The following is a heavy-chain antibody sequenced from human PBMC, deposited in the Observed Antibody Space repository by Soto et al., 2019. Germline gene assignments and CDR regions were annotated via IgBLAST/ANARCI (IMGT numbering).Heavy chain of an antibody. CDR1: GGSISSGGYY. D-gene: IGHD3-22*01. CDR2: IYYSGST. CDR3: ARVGYDSSGYFDS. J-gene: IGHJ5*01. Sequence: SETLSLTCTVSGGSISSGGYYWSWIRQHPGKGLEWIGYIYYSGSTYYNPSLKSRVTISLDTSKNQFSLKLSSVTAADTGVYYCARVGYDSSGYFDSWGQGTLVTVSS. V-gene: IGHV4-30-4*08.